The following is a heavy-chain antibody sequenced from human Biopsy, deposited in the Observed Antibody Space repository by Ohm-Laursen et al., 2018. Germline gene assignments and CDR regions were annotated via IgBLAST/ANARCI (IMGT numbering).Heavy chain of an antibody. CDR2: INPTGGTT. D-gene: IGHD3-9*01. CDR1: GYSFTTYY. J-gene: IGHJ6*02. Sequence: ASVKVSCKASGYSFTTYYINWVRQAPGQGLEWMGIINPTGGTTSYAEKFQGRVTLTRDTSTGTVYLELNSPIYEDTALYYCARDETGSSVFGPYYYGMDVWGQGTTVTVSS. V-gene: IGHV1-46*01. CDR3: ARDETGSSVFGPYYYGMDV.